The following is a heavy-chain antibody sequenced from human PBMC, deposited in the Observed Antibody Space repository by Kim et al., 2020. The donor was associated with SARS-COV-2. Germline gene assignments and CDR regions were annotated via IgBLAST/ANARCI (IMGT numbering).Heavy chain of an antibody. Sequence: ASVKVSCKASGYTFTSYAMNWVRQAPGQGLEWMGWINTNTGNPTYAQGFTGRFVFSLDTSVSTAYLQISSLKAEDTAVYYCARVPWIVGATHPFDYWGQGTLVTVSS. D-gene: IGHD1-26*01. CDR3: ARVPWIVGATHPFDY. V-gene: IGHV7-4-1*02. J-gene: IGHJ4*02. CDR2: INTNTGNP. CDR1: GYTFTSYA.